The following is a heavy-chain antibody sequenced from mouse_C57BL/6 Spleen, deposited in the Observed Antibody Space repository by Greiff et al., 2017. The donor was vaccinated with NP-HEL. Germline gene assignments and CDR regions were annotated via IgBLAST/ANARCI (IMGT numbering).Heavy chain of an antibody. Sequence: EVNVVESGGGLVKPGGSLKLSCAASGFTFSSYAMSWVRQTPEKRLEWVATISDGGSYTYYPDNVKGRFTISRDNAKNNLYLQMSHLKSEDTAMYYCARDIGFPYYAMDYWGQGTSVTVSS. CDR1: GFTFSSYA. CDR2: ISDGGSYT. V-gene: IGHV5-4*01. CDR3: ARDIGFPYYAMDY. J-gene: IGHJ4*01. D-gene: IGHD3-1*01.